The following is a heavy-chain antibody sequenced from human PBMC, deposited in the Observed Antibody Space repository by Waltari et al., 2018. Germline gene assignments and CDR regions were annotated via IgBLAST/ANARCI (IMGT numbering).Heavy chain of an antibody. Sequence: QVQLVQSGAEVKQPGSAVKVSCKASGGNFGRYAITWVRQAPGQGLEWLGGVIPIYGTPNYEAKFQGRVTVSADASTSTVHLELRSLISEDTAVYYCAKREIGYAFDTWGQGTMVTVSS. D-gene: IGHD1-26*01. V-gene: IGHV1-69*12. CDR3: AKREIGYAFDT. CDR2: VIPIYGTP. CDR1: GGNFGRYA. J-gene: IGHJ3*02.